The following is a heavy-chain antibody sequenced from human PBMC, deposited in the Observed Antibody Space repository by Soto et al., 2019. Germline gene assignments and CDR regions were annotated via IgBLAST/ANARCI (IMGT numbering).Heavy chain of an antibody. J-gene: IGHJ6*02. CDR2: INHSGST. CDR1: GGSFSGYY. D-gene: IGHD3-3*01. CDR3: ARGPITIFGVVIMRYGMDV. V-gene: IGHV4-34*01. Sequence: SETLSLTCAVYGGSFSGYYWSWIRQPPGKGLEWIGEINHSGSTNYNPSLKSRVTISVDTSKNQFSLKLSSVTAADTAVYYCARGPITIFGVVIMRYGMDVWGQGTPVTVYS.